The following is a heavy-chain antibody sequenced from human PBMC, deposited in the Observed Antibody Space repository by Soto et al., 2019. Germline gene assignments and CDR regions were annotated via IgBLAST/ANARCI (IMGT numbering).Heavy chain of an antibody. Sequence: SVKVSCKVSGGIFSTYAISWLRQAPGQGLEWMGGIIPIFGTPNYAQNFQGRVTITADESTSTAYMELSGLRSEDTAVYYCARDRDDYGSGNYYNRIDFWGQGTLVTVS. CDR2: IIPIFGTP. CDR1: GGIFSTYA. CDR3: ARDRDDYGSGNYYNRIDF. J-gene: IGHJ4*02. V-gene: IGHV1-69*13. D-gene: IGHD3-10*01.